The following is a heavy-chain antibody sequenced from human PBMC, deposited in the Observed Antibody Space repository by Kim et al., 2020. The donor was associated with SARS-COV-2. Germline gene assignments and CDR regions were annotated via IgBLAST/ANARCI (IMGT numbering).Heavy chain of an antibody. Sequence: GGSLRLSCSASGFTFSTYAMHWVRQAPGKGLEYVSAISSNGDTTYYADSVKGRFTISRDNSKNTLYLQMSCLRTEDTAVYYCVKGYYGDVNDAFDMWGQGTMVTVSS. V-gene: IGHV3-64D*09. D-gene: IGHD3-10*01. J-gene: IGHJ3*02. CDR1: GFTFSTYA. CDR3: VKGYYGDVNDAFDM. CDR2: ISSNGDTT.